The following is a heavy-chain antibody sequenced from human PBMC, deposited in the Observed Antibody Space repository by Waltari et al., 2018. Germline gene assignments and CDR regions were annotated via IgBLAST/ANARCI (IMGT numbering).Heavy chain of an antibody. D-gene: IGHD6-13*01. J-gene: IGHJ4*02. CDR3: ARELLRQQQLIY. CDR1: GFTFSSYS. CDR2: ISSSSSYI. V-gene: IGHV3-21*01. Sequence: EVQLVESGGGLVKPGGSLRLSCAASGFTFSSYSMNWVRQAPGKGLEWVSSISSSSSYIYYADSVKGRFTISRDNAKNSLYLQMNSLRAEDTAVYYCARELLRQQQLIYWGQGTLVTVSS.